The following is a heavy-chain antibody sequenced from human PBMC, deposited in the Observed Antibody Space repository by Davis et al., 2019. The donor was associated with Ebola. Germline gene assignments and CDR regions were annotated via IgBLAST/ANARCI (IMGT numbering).Heavy chain of an antibody. CDR2: INHSGST. D-gene: IGHD1-1*01. CDR1: GGSFSGYY. Sequence: SETLSLTCAVNGGSFSGYYWSWIRQPPGKGLEWIGEINHSGSTNYNPSLKSRVSISLDTAKNQFSLRLSSVTAADTAVYYCARVSIWKSLPRSRDYYGVDVWGQGTTVTVS. J-gene: IGHJ6*02. V-gene: IGHV4-34*01. CDR3: ARVSIWKSLPRSRDYYGVDV.